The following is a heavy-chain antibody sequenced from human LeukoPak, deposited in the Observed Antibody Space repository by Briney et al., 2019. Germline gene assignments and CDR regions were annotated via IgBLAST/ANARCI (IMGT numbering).Heavy chain of an antibody. D-gene: IGHD3-3*01. Sequence: ASVKVSCKASGYTFTDYYMHWVRQAPGQGLEWMGWINPNSGGTSYAQEFQGRVTMTRDTSISTAYMELGRLRSDDTAVYYCARDVGDYYDFWSGPDYWGQGTLVTVSS. CDR3: ARDVGDYYDFWSGPDY. CDR2: INPNSGGT. V-gene: IGHV1-2*02. J-gene: IGHJ4*02. CDR1: GYTFTDYY.